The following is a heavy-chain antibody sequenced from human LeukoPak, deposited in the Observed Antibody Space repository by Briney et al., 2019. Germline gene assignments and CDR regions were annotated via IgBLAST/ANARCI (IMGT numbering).Heavy chain of an antibody. Sequence: SETLSLPCTVSADPFRRRGFYWGWVRQTTARVLGWIASIYYRERTYYDPSLQSRVTISVDTSKSQFSLKLRSVTAADTAVYYCARQLGSSIEHWGQGTLVTVSS. D-gene: IGHD6-6*01. CDR2: IYYRERT. J-gene: IGHJ1*01. V-gene: IGHV4-39*01. CDR1: ADPFRRRGFY. CDR3: ARQLGSSIEH.